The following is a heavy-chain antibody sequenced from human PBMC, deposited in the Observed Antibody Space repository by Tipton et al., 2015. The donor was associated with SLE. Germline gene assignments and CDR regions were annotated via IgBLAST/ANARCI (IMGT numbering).Heavy chain of an antibody. CDR2: IYYSGST. Sequence: LRLSCTVSGGSISSSSYYWGWIRQPPGKGLEWIGSIYYSGSTYYNPSLQSRVIISVDTSKNQFSLKLSSVTAADTAFYYCARLRSDWQMTDYYFDYWGQGTLVTVSS. V-gene: IGHV4-39*07. J-gene: IGHJ4*02. D-gene: IGHD6-19*01. CDR1: GGSISSSSYY. CDR3: ARLRSDWQMTDYYFDY.